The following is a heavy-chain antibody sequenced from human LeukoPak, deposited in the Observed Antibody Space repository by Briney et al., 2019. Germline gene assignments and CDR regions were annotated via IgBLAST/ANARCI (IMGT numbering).Heavy chain of an antibody. CDR1: GFTFSSYG. Sequence: TGGSLRLSCAASGFTFSSYGMHWVRQAPGKGLEWVAVISYDGSNKYYADSVKGRFTISRDNTENSLYLQMNSLRVEDTAVYYCARDTNGDGDFWGQGTLVTVSS. CDR2: ISYDGSNK. CDR3: ARDTNGDGDF. V-gene: IGHV3-30*03. D-gene: IGHD2-8*01. J-gene: IGHJ4*02.